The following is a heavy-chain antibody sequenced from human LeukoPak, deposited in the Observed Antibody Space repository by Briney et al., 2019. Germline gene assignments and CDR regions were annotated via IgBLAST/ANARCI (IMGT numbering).Heavy chain of an antibody. D-gene: IGHD2-15*01. CDR3: ARLGVVVAAGDDY. CDR2: INPNSGGT. J-gene: IGHJ4*02. Sequence: GASVKVSCKASGSTFTGHYMHWVRQAPGQGLGWMGWINPNSGGTNYAQKFQGRVTMTRDTSISTAYMELSRLRSDDTAVYYCARLGVVVAAGDDYWGQGTLVTVSS. CDR1: GSTFTGHY. V-gene: IGHV1-2*02.